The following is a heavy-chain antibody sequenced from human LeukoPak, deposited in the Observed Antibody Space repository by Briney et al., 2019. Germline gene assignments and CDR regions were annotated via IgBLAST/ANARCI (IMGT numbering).Heavy chain of an antibody. J-gene: IGHJ4*02. CDR3: AKRPNPPGVYFDY. CDR1: RFTFSSYA. Sequence: PGGSLRLSCAASRFTFSSYAMSWVRQAPGRGLEWVSAISGSGGSTYYADSVKGRFTISRDNSKNTLYLQMNSLRAEDTAVYYCAKRPNPPGVYFDYWGQGTLVTVSS. V-gene: IGHV3-23*01. D-gene: IGHD3-10*01. CDR2: ISGSGGST.